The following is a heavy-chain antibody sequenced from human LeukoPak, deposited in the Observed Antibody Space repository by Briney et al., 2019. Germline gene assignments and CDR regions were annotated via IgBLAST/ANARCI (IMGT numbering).Heavy chain of an antibody. Sequence: GGSLRLSCAASGFTFSSYWMHWVRQAPGMGLEWVAFIQFDGSNKFYADSVKGRFTISRDNSKNTLSLQMNSLRVEDTAIYYCAKQNARGGTYEPVTVWGQAALVTVSS. J-gene: IGHJ4*02. CDR1: GFTFSSYW. CDR3: AKQNARGGTYEPVTV. CDR2: IQFDGSNK. D-gene: IGHD3-16*01. V-gene: IGHV3-30*02.